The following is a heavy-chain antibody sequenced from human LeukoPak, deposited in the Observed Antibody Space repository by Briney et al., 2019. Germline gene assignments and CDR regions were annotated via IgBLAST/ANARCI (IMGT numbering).Heavy chain of an antibody. CDR1: GFTFSSYA. CDR2: ISYDGSNK. CDR3: ARDYGSGSPDY. V-gene: IGHV3-30*04. D-gene: IGHD3-10*01. Sequence: GRSLRLSCAASGFTFSSYAMHWVRQAPGKGLEWVAVISYDGSNKYYADSVKGRFTISRDNSKNTLYLQMNNLRAEDTAVYYCARDYGSGSPDYWGQGTLVTVSS. J-gene: IGHJ4*02.